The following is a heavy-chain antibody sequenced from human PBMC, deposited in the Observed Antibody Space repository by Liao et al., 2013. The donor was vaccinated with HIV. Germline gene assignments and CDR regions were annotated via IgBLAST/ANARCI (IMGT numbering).Heavy chain of an antibody. CDR1: GGSISSYY. J-gene: IGHJ4*02. CDR2: IYYSGST. D-gene: IGHD3-3*01. CDR3: ARSGYDFWSGYSNY. V-gene: IGHV4-59*01. Sequence: QVQLQESGPGLVKPSETLSLTCTVSGGSISSYYWSWIRQPPGKGLEWIGYIYYSGSTNYNPSLKSRVTISVDTSKNHFSLDLSSVTAADTAVYYCARSGYDFWSGYSNYWGQGTLVTVSS.